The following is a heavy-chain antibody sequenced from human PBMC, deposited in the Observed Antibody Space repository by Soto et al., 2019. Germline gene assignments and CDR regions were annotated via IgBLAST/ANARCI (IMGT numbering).Heavy chain of an antibody. D-gene: IGHD3-22*01. CDR3: ARDGSYDSSGYYFDY. CDR2: ISGSGGST. V-gene: IGHV3-23*01. J-gene: IGHJ4*02. CDR1: GFTFSGYA. Sequence: GGSLRLSCAASGFTFSGYAMSWVRQAPGKGLEWVSAISGSGGSTYYADSVKGRFTISRDNSKNTLYLQMNSLRAEDTAVYYCARDGSYDSSGYYFDYWGQGTLVTVSS.